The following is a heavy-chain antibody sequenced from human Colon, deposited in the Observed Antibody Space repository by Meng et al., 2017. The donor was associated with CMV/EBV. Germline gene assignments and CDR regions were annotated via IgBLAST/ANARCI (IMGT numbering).Heavy chain of an antibody. CDR2: IRHSGSTSY. V-gene: IGHV4-34*01. D-gene: IGHD1-26*01. J-gene: IGHJ4*02. Sequence: QVQLSGLGGGLLEPSETLSLTCAVDGGSFSEYYWSWIRHHPGRGLEWIGEIRHSGSTSYSYNSSLKSRVTISIDTSKNQFSLELTSVTAADTAVYYCAGGSYQAWELLHYWGQGTLVTVSS. CDR1: GGSFSEYY. CDR3: AGGSYQAWELLHY.